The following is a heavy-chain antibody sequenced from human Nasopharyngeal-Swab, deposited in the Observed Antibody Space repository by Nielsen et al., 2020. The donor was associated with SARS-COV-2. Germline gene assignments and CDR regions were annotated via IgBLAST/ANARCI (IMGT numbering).Heavy chain of an antibody. CDR2: IWYDGSNK. V-gene: IGHV3-33*01. CDR1: GFSFSTYG. D-gene: IGHD2-2*01. CDR3: ARDFWQKVVLVPAATSPPVFDP. Sequence: GESLKISCAASGFSFSTYGMHWVRQSPVKGLEWLTNIWYDGSNKYYADSVKGRFTISRDNSKNTLYLQMNSLRVEDTAVYYCARDFWQKVVLVPAATSPPVFDPWGQGTLVTVSS. J-gene: IGHJ5*02.